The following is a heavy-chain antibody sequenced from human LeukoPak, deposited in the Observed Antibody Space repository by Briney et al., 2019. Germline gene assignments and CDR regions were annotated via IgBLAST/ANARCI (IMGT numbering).Heavy chain of an antibody. CDR1: GFTFSSYD. CDR3: ARGASGGWLQCPDY. Sequence: PGGSLRLSCAASGFTFSSYDMHWVRQATGKGLEWVSAIGTAGGTYYPGSVKGRFTISRENAKNSLYLQMNSLRAGDTAVYYCARGASGGWLQCPDYWGQGTLVTVSS. J-gene: IGHJ4*02. CDR2: IGTAGGT. V-gene: IGHV3-13*01. D-gene: IGHD5-24*01.